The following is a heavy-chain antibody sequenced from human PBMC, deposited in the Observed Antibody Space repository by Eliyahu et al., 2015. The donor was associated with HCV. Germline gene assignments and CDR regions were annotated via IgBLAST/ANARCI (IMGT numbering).Heavy chain of an antibody. J-gene: IGHJ4*02. CDR2: IYHRGST. D-gene: IGHD3-16*01. CDR3: AREGPMGSAGY. Sequence: QLQLQESXSGLVKPSQTLSXTCXVPGXPISSGGYSWXWIRQPPGKGLEWIGYIYHRGSTYYNPSLKSRVTISVDRSKNQFSLKLSSVTAADTAVYYCAREGPMGSAGYWGQGTLVTVSS. CDR1: GXPISSGGYS. V-gene: IGHV4-30-2*01.